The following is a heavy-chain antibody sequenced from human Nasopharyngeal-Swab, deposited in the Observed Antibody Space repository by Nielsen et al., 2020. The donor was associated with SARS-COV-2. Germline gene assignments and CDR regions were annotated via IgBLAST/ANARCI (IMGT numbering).Heavy chain of an antibody. Sequence: SETLSLTCTVSGGSISSGSIRSYYWSWIRQPPGKGLEWIGYFSYTGITNYNPSLKSRVTISVDMSKNQFYLKLSSVAAADTAVYYCAREVVGGLVDSWGQGTLVTVSS. J-gene: IGHJ4*02. D-gene: IGHD1-26*01. CDR3: AREVVGGLVDS. V-gene: IGHV4-61*01. CDR1: GGSISSGSIRSYY. CDR2: FSYTGIT.